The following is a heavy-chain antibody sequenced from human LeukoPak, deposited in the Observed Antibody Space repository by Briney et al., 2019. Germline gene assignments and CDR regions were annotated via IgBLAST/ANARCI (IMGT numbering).Heavy chain of an antibody. Sequence: ASVKVSCKASGGTFSSYAISWVRQAPGQGLEWMGGIIPIFGTASYAQKFQGRVTITADESTSTAYMELSSLRSEDTAVYYCARDRGDTYYYDSSGYPIWGQGTLVTVSS. CDR2: IIPIFGTA. CDR3: ARDRGDTYYYDSSGYPI. D-gene: IGHD3-22*01. V-gene: IGHV1-69*13. CDR1: GGTFSSYA. J-gene: IGHJ4*02.